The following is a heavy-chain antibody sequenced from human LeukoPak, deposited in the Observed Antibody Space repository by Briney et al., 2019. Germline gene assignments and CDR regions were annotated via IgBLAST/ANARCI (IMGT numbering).Heavy chain of an antibody. CDR2: IYPGDSGT. J-gene: IGHJ4*02. D-gene: IGHD6-19*01. CDR1: AYSFTNYW. CDR3: ARTKQWLLSRNPFDY. V-gene: IGHV5-51*01. Sequence: ESLQISCKGSAYSFTNYWIGRVRQMPGKGLEGMGIIYPGDSGTRYSPSFQGQVTNSADNSISPAYLQWSTLQASDTAMYFCARTKQWLLSRNPFDYWGQGTLVTVSS.